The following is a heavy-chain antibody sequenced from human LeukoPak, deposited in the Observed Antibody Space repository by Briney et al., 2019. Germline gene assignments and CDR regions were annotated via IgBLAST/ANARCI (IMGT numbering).Heavy chain of an antibody. V-gene: IGHV3-23*01. CDR3: AKDGCSSSGWYGAFDI. J-gene: IGHJ3*02. D-gene: IGHD6-19*01. CDR2: ISGSGGST. CDR1: GFTFSSYA. Sequence: GGSLRLSCAASGFTFSSYAMSWVRQAPGKGLEWVSAISGSGGSTYYADSVKGRFTISRDNSKNTLYLQMNSLRAEDTAVYYCAKDGCSSSGWYGAFDIWGQGTMVTVSS.